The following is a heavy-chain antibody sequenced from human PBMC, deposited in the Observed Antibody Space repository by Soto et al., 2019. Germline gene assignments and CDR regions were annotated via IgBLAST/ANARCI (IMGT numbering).Heavy chain of an antibody. V-gene: IGHV3-30-3*01. D-gene: IGHD3-3*01. CDR1: GFTFSSYA. CDR3: ARAYYDFWSGYYTKRYFDWLLKGHFDY. J-gene: IGHJ4*02. Sequence: QVQLVESGGGVVQPGRSLRLSCAASGFTFSSYAMHWVRQAPGKGLEWVAVISYDGSNKYYADSVKGRFTITRDNSKNTLYLQMNSLRAEDTAVYYCARAYYDFWSGYYTKRYFDWLLKGHFDYWGQGTLVTVSS. CDR2: ISYDGSNK.